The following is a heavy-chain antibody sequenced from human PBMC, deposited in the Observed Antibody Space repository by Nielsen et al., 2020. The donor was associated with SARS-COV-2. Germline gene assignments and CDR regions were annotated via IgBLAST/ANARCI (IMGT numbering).Heavy chain of an antibody. CDR2: IYHSGST. CDR1: GYSISSGYY. Sequence: SETLSLTCTVSGYSISSGYYWGWIRQPPGKGLEWIGSIYHSGSTYYNPSLKSRVTISVDTSKNQFSLKLSSVTAADTAVYYCARGERYYDILTGATHAFDIWGQGTMVTVSS. J-gene: IGHJ3*02. CDR3: ARGERYYDILTGATHAFDI. D-gene: IGHD3-9*01. V-gene: IGHV4-38-2*02.